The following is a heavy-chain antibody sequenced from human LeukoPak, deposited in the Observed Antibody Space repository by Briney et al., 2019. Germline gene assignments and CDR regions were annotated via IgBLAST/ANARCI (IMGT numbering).Heavy chain of an antibody. Sequence: GGSLRLSCATSGFTFSNAWMNWVCQAPGKGLEWVGRIRSNSDDGTIDYAAPVKGRFTLSRDDSKTTLYLQMNSLQTEDTAVYYCATDFYDSTWGQGTLVTVSS. V-gene: IGHV3-15*07. CDR2: IRSNSDDGTI. D-gene: IGHD3-22*01. CDR3: ATDFYDST. CDR1: GFTFSNAW. J-gene: IGHJ5*02.